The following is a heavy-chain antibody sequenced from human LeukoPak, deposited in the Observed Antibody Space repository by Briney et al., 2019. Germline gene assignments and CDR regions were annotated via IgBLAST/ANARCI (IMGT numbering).Heavy chain of an antibody. J-gene: IGHJ3*02. CDR3: ARSRGSGDDAFDI. D-gene: IGHD6-19*01. CDR2: ISAYNGNT. CDR1: GYTFTSYG. V-gene: IGHV1-18*04. Sequence: ASVKVPCKASGYTFTSYGISWVRQAPGQGLEWMGWISAYNGNTNYAQKLQGRVTMTTDTSTSTAHMELRSLRSDDTAVYYCARSRGSGDDAFDIWGQGTMVTVSS.